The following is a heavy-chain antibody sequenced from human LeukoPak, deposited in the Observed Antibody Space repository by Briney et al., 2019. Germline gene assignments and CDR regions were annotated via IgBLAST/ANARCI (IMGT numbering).Heavy chain of an antibody. Sequence: SVKVSCKASGGTFSSYAISWVRQAPGQGLEWMGGIIPIFGTASYAQKFQGRVTITADESTSTAYMELSSLRSEDTAVYYCARGISVEWLMCYWGQGTLVTVSS. D-gene: IGHD3-3*01. CDR2: IIPIFGTA. CDR1: GGTFSSYA. J-gene: IGHJ4*02. CDR3: ARGISVEWLMCY. V-gene: IGHV1-69*13.